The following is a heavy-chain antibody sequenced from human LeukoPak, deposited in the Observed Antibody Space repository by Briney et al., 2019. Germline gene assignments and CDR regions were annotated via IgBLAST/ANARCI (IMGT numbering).Heavy chain of an antibody. CDR2: IYYSRST. Sequence: SETLSLTCTASGGSISSSSYYWGWIRQPPGKGLEWIGSIYYSRSTYYNPSLKSRVTISVDTSKNQFSLKLSSVTAADTAVYYCARRNGDDAFDIWGQGTMVTVSS. D-gene: IGHD4-17*01. V-gene: IGHV4-39*01. J-gene: IGHJ3*02. CDR3: ARRNGDDAFDI. CDR1: GGSISSSSYY.